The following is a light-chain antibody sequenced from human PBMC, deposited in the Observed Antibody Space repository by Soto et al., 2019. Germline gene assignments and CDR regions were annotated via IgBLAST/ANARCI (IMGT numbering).Light chain of an antibody. CDR2: EVT. Sequence: QSVRTQPASVSGSPGQSITISCAGTRDDIGAYDYVSWYQQHPGNAPKLLVYEVTNRPSGVSDRFSGSKSGNTASLTISGLQAEDEADYYCNSYTNSSAVVFGGGTKVXV. J-gene: IGLJ2*01. CDR3: NSYTNSSAVV. CDR1: RDDIGAYDY. V-gene: IGLV2-14*01.